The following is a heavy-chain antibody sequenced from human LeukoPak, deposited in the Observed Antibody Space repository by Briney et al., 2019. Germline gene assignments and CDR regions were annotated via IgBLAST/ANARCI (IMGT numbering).Heavy chain of an antibody. CDR1: GFTFSSYG. J-gene: IGHJ4*02. CDR3: ASVIALDY. CDR2: ISYDGSNK. V-gene: IGHV3-30*03. D-gene: IGHD3-10*01. Sequence: PGRSLRLSCAASGFTFSSYGMHWVRQAPGKGLEWVAVISYDGSNKYYADSVKGRFTISRDNSKNTLYLQMISLRAEDTAVYYCASVIALDYWGQGTLVTVSS.